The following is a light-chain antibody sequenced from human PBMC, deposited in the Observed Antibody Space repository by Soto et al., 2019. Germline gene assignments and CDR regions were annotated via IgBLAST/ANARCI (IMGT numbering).Light chain of an antibody. CDR1: SSDVGGYNY. J-gene: IGLJ1*01. Sequence: QSALTQPASVSGSPGQSITISCTGTSSDVGGYNYVSWYQQHPGKAPKLMIYEVINRPSGVSNPCSGSKSGNTASLTISGLQAEDEADYYCSSYTGSSTYVFGPGTKVTVL. V-gene: IGLV2-14*01. CDR3: SSYTGSSTYV. CDR2: EVI.